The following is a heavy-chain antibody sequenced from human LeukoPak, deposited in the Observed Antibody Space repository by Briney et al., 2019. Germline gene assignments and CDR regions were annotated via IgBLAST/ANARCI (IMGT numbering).Heavy chain of an antibody. Sequence: SETLSLTCTVSGGSISNGVYYWSWIRQHPGKGLEWIGYIYYSGSTYYSPSLKSRLTMSVDTSKNQFSLKLSSVTAADTAVYYCARGGGVTYYDSTGYLWYFDYWGQGTLVTVSS. D-gene: IGHD3-22*01. CDR2: IYYSGST. CDR3: ARGGGVTYYDSTGYLWYFDY. CDR1: GGSISNGVYY. J-gene: IGHJ4*02. V-gene: IGHV4-31*03.